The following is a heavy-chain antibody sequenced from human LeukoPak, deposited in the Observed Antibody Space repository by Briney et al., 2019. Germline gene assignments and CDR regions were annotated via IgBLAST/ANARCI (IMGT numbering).Heavy chain of an antibody. CDR2: ISSRSTYI. J-gene: IGHJ4*02. Sequence: GGPLRLSCAASGFSFSGYSMNWVRQAPGKGLEWVSSISSRSTYIYYADSLKGRFTISRDNAKNSLHLQMKGLRVEDTAVYYCARGAFDYPGRDYFDYWGQGTQVTVSS. D-gene: IGHD3-9*01. CDR3: ARGAFDYPGRDYFDY. CDR1: GFSFSGYS. V-gene: IGHV3-21*06.